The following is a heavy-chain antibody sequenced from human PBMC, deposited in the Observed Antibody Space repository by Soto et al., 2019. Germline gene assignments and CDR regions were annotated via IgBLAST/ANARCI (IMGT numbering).Heavy chain of an antibody. D-gene: IGHD6-13*01. CDR1: GGSFSGYY. J-gene: IGHJ5*02. Sequence: SETLSLTCAVYGGSFSGYYWSWIRQPPGKGLEWIGEINHSGSTNYNPSLKSRVTISVDTSKNQFSLKLSSVTAADTAVYYCARAILLGYSSSWFNWFDPWGQGTLVTVS. CDR2: INHSGST. V-gene: IGHV4-34*01. CDR3: ARAILLGYSSSWFNWFDP.